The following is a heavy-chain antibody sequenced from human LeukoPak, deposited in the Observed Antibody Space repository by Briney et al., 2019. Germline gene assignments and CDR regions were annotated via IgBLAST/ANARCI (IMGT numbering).Heavy chain of an antibody. CDR3: AKYFAESGYAFDM. J-gene: IGHJ3*02. D-gene: IGHD2/OR15-2a*01. Sequence: GGSLRLSCAASGFTFTTYWLGWVRQPPGKGLEWVANIKQDGTEKYYVDSVKGRFTISRDNSKSTLYLQMNSLRAEDTAVYYCAKYFAESGYAFDMWGQGTMVSVSS. CDR1: GFTFTTYW. V-gene: IGHV3-7*03. CDR2: IKQDGTEK.